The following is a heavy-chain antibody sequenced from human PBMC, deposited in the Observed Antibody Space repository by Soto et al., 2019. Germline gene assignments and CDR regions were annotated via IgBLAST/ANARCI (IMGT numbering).Heavy chain of an antibody. CDR3: ARDLIVVVVAATSMDYYYGMDV. CDR1: GYSFTSYG. J-gene: IGHJ6*02. V-gene: IGHV1-18*01. D-gene: IGHD2-15*01. Sequence: SVKVSCEASGYSFTSYGSSWVRQAPGQGLEWMGWISAYNGNTNYAQKLQGRVTMTTDTSTSTAYMELRSLRSDDTAVYYCARDLIVVVVAATSMDYYYGMDVWGQGTTVTVSS. CDR2: ISAYNGNT.